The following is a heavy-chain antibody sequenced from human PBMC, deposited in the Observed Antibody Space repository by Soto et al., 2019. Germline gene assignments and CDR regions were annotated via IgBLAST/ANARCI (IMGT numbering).Heavy chain of an antibody. Sequence: EVQLVETGGGLIQPGGSLRLSCAASGFTVSSNYMSWVRQAPGKGLEWVSVIYSGGSTYYADSVKGRFTISRDNSKNTLYLQMNSLRAEDTAVYYCASGNYYGSGSYPWWVYWGQGTLVTVSS. D-gene: IGHD3-10*01. J-gene: IGHJ4*02. CDR2: IYSGGST. V-gene: IGHV3-53*02. CDR3: ASGNYYGSGSYPWWVY. CDR1: GFTVSSNY.